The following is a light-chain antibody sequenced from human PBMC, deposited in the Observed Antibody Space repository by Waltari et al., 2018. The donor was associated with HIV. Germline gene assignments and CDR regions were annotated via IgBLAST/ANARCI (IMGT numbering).Light chain of an antibody. CDR1: RDLSTD. J-gene: IGKJ5*01. V-gene: IGKV1-27*01. CDR2: GAS. CDR3: QNYDSAPVA. Sequence: DIQMSQAPSSLSASVADRVTITCRASRDLSTDLAWYQQKSGEVPKLLIYGASTLRSGVSTRFRGSGSATEFTLAINGLQPEDAAPYYCQNYDSAPVAFGQGTRLEI.